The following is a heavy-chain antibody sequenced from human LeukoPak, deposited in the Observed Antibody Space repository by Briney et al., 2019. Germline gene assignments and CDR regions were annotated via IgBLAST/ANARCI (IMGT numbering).Heavy chain of an antibody. Sequence: ASVKVSCKASGYTCTGYYMHWVRQAPGQGLEWMGWINPNSGGTNYAQKFQGRVTMTRDTSISTAYMELSRLRSDDTAVYYCARLLGYCSSTSCYSYYGMDVWGQGTTVTDSS. D-gene: IGHD2-2*01. V-gene: IGHV1-2*02. CDR1: GYTCTGYY. CDR2: INPNSGGT. CDR3: ARLLGYCSSTSCYSYYGMDV. J-gene: IGHJ6*02.